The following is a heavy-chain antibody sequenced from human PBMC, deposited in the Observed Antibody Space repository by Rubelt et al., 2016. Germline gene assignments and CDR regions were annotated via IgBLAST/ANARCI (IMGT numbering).Heavy chain of an antibody. CDR3: RRDGYHNGGYYFDY. D-gene: IGHD5-24*01. J-gene: IGHJ4*02. CDR1: GESFSGYY. Sequence: QVQLQQWGAGLLKPSETLSLTCAVYGESFSGYYWTWIRQPPGKGLEWIGDFSHSGGTHYNPSLKSRVPLSLDTSTNQFSRKLSSVTAADTAVYYCRRDGYHNGGYYFDYWGQGTPVTVSS. CDR2: FSHSGGT. V-gene: IGHV4-34*01.